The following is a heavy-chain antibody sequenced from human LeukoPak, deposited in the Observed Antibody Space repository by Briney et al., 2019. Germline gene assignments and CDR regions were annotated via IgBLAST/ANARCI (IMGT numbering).Heavy chain of an antibody. J-gene: IGHJ4*02. V-gene: IGHV3-23*01. CDR3: AKDPRYCSSTSCSRTYYFDY. D-gene: IGHD2-2*01. CDR1: GSTFSSYA. CDR2: ISGSGGST. Sequence: PGGSLRLSCAASGSTFSSYAMSWVRQAPGKGLEWVSAISGSGGSTYHADSVKGRFTISRDNSKNTLYLQMNSLRAEDTAVYYCAKDPRYCSSTSCSRTYYFDYWGQGTLVTVSS.